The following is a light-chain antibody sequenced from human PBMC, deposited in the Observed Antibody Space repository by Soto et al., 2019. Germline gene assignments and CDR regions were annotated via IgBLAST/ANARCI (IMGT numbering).Light chain of an antibody. J-gene: IGKJ2*01. CDR2: AAS. Sequence: DLQMTQSPSSLSASVGDRVTITCRASQSISSYLNWYQQKPGKAPNLLIYAASSLQSGVPSRFTGSGSGTDFTLTISSLHPEDFASYYCQQSYSTPHTFGQGTKLDIK. CDR1: QSISSY. V-gene: IGKV1-39*01. CDR3: QQSYSTPHT.